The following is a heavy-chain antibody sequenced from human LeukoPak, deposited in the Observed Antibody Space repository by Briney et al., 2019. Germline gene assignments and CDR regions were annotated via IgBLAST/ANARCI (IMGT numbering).Heavy chain of an antibody. D-gene: IGHD5-18*01. CDR2: IYWNDDK. CDR3: AHRRDTAMAYFTFDY. CDR1: GFSLSTSGVG. V-gene: IGHV2-5*01. Sequence: SDPTLVNPTQTLTLTCTFSGFSLSTSGVGVGWIRQPPGRALEWLALIYWNDDKRYSPSLKSRLTITKDTSKNQVVLTMTNMDPVDTATYYCAHRRDTAMAYFTFDYWGQGTLVTVSS. J-gene: IGHJ4*02.